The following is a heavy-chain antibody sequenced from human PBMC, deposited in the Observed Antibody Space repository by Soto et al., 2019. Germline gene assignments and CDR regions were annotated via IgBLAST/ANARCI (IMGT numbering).Heavy chain of an antibody. Sequence: PSETLSLTCSFSGDSVTSHYLTWIRQSPEKGLEWIGYMHYTGFSHYNPSLKSRLTISVDRSKNQFTLQLTSVTVEDTAVYYCGTAYGKALYTYWGRGTQVIVSS. CDR2: MHYTGFS. V-gene: IGHV4-59*02. CDR1: GDSVTSHY. D-gene: IGHD2-8*01. J-gene: IGHJ6*04. CDR3: GTAYGKALYTY.